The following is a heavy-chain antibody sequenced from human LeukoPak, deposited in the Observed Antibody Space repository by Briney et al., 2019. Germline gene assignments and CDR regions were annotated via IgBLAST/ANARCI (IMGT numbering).Heavy chain of an antibody. Sequence: GGSLRLSCVLSDFRFSSYAMSWVRQAPGRGLEWVSGIGGSGISTFYADSVKGRFSISRDNSKNTVYLQMDSLRVEDTAVYHCAKEVEPLWSGYTWFDPWGQGTLVTVSS. V-gene: IGHV3-23*01. CDR2: IGGSGIST. CDR3: AKEVEPLWSGYTWFDP. J-gene: IGHJ5*02. D-gene: IGHD3-3*01. CDR1: DFRFSSYA.